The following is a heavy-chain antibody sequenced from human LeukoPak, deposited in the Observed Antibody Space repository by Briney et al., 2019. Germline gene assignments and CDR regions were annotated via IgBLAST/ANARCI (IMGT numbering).Heavy chain of an antibody. V-gene: IGHV3-23*01. D-gene: IGHD4-17*01. CDR2: ISGSGGST. Sequence: GGSLRLSCAASGFTFSSYAMSWVRQAPGKGLEWVSAISGSGGSTYYADSVKGRFTISRDNSKNTLYLQMNSLRAEDTAVYYCARETGSAVGSTDFDYWDQGTLVTVSS. CDR1: GFTFSSYA. CDR3: ARETGSAVGSTDFDY. J-gene: IGHJ4*02.